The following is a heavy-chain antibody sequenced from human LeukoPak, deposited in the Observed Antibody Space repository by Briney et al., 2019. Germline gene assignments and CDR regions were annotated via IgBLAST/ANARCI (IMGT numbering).Heavy chain of an antibody. CDR3: ARVGSSGWPFDY. V-gene: IGHV1-69*13. CDR1: GGTFSSYA. Sequence: ASVKVSCKASGGTFSSYAISWVRQAPGQGLEWMGGIIPIFGTANYAQKFPGRVTIPADESTRTAYMELSSLRSEDTALYYCARVGSSGWPFDYWGQGTLVTVSS. CDR2: IIPIFGTA. D-gene: IGHD6-19*01. J-gene: IGHJ4*02.